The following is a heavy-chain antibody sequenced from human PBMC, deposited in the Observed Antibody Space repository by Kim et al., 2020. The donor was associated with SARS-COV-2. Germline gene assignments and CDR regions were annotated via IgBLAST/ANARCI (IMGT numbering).Heavy chain of an antibody. CDR3: AHNWNDPYLGWFDP. D-gene: IGHD1-20*01. J-gene: IGHJ5*02. Sequence: AQNFQGRVTRTRDTSTSTVYMELSSLRSEDTAVYYCAHNWNDPYLGWFDPWGQGTLVTVSS. V-gene: IGHV1-46*01.